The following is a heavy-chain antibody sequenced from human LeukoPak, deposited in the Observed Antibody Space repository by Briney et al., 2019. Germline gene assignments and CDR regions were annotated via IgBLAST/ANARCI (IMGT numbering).Heavy chain of an antibody. CDR3: ATDRPRSIAVAGSENWFDP. V-gene: IGHV1-24*01. CDR1: GYTLTELS. Sequence: GASVKVSCTISGYTLTELSMHWVRQAPGEGLEWMGGFDPEDGETIYAQKFQGRVTMTEDTSTDTAYMELSSLRSEDTAVYYCATDRPRSIAVAGSENWFDPWGQGTLVTVSS. D-gene: IGHD6-19*01. J-gene: IGHJ5*02. CDR2: FDPEDGET.